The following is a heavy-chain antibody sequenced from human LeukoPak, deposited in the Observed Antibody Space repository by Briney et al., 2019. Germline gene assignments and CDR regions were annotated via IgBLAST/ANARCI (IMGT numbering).Heavy chain of an antibody. CDR2: IYSSGST. V-gene: IGHV4-4*07. CDR1: GGSISNYY. Sequence: PSETLSLTCTVSGGSISNYYWSWIRQPAGKRLEWVGRIYSSGSTNYNPSLKSRVTMSVDTAKNQFSLNLRSVTAADTAVYFCVRERGYSGYADYFDSGGQGTLSPSPQ. J-gene: IGHJ4*02. CDR3: VRERGYSGYADYFDS. D-gene: IGHD5-12*01.